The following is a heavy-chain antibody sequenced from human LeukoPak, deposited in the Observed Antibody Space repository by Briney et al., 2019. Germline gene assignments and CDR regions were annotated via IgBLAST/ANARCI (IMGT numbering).Heavy chain of an antibody. Sequence: PGGSLRLSCAASGFTFSSYAMHWVRQAPGKGLEWVAVISHDGSTKYYADSVKGRFTISRDNPKNTLYLQMDTLGAEDTAVYFCARAVVGREDLDYWGQGTLVTVSS. CDR1: GFTFSSYA. CDR2: ISHDGSTK. J-gene: IGHJ4*02. D-gene: IGHD6-19*01. V-gene: IGHV3-30*04. CDR3: ARAVVGREDLDY.